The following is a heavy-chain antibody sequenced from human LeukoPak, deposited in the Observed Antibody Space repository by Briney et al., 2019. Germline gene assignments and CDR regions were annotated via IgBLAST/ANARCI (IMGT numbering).Heavy chain of an antibody. CDR2: ISGSGGTT. D-gene: IGHD4-17*01. CDR3: AKSMDYGDYRGYFDY. J-gene: IGHJ4*02. V-gene: IGHV3-23*01. CDR1: RFTFSSYA. Sequence: TGGSLRLSCAASRFTFSSYAMSWVRQAPGKGLEWVSVISGSGGTTYYADSVKGRFTISRDNSKNTLYLQMNSLRAEDTAVYYCAKSMDYGDYRGYFDYWGQGTLVTVSS.